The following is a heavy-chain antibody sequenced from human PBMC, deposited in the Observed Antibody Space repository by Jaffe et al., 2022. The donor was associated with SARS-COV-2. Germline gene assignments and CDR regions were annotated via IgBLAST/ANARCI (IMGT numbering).Heavy chain of an antibody. Sequence: EVQLVESGGGLVQPGRSLRLSCTASGFTFGDYAMSWFRQAPGKGLEWVGFIRSKAYGGTTEYAASVKGRFTISRDDSKSIAYLQMNSLKTEDTAVYYCTRGRGYFGRPPVDSGYDLDYFDYWGQGTLVTVSS. CDR3: TRGRGYFGRPPVDSGYDLDYFDY. CDR1: GFTFGDYA. J-gene: IGHJ4*02. CDR2: IRSKAYGGTT. V-gene: IGHV3-49*03. D-gene: IGHD5-12*01.